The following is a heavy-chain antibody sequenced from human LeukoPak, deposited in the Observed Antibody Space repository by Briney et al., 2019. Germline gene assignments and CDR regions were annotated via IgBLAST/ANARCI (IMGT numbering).Heavy chain of an antibody. CDR1: RGTFSSYA. CDR3: ARAVVPAVPFDY. V-gene: IGHV1-2*02. Sequence: ASVKVSCKASRGTFSSYAISWVRQAPGQGLEWMGWINPNSGGTNYAQKFQGRVTMTRDTSISTAYMELSRLRSDDTAVYYCARAVVPAVPFDYWGQGTLVTVSS. CDR2: INPNSGGT. J-gene: IGHJ4*02. D-gene: IGHD2-2*01.